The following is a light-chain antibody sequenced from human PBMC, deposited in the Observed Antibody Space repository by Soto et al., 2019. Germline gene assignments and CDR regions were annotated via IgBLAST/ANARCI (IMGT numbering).Light chain of an antibody. CDR1: ASNIARSY. V-gene: IGLV1-47*01. CDR2: RTN. J-gene: IGLJ3*02. Sequence: QSVLTQPPSASATPGQRVTISCSGGASNIARSYVYWYQQLPGMAPKLLIFRTNQRPSGVPDRFSGSKSGTSASLAISGLRSEDEADYYCAAWDVTLSIVVFGGGTKLTVL. CDR3: AAWDVTLSIVV.